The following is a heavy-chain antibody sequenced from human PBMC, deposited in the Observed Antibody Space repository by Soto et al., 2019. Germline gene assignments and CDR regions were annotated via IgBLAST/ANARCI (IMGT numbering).Heavy chain of an antibody. CDR3: ARDQISIAAAGTNGMDV. CDR1: GFTFSSYS. D-gene: IGHD6-13*01. Sequence: GGSLRLSCAASGFTFSSYSMNWVRQAPGKGLEWVSSISSSSSYIYYADSVKGRFTISRDNAKNSLYLQMNSLRAEDTAVYYCARDQISIAAAGTNGMDVRGQGTTVTVSS. CDR2: ISSSSSYI. V-gene: IGHV3-21*01. J-gene: IGHJ6*02.